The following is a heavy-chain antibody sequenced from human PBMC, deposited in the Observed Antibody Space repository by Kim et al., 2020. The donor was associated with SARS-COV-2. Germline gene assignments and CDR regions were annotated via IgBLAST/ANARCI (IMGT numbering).Heavy chain of an antibody. CDR1: GFTFSSYS. Sequence: GGSLRLSCAASGFTFSSYSMNWVRQAPGKGLEWVSSISSSSSYIYYADSVKGRFTISRDNAKNSLYLQMNSLRAEDTAVYYCARGDSSRQVDDYWGQGTLVTVSS. D-gene: IGHD5-18*01. V-gene: IGHV3-21*01. CDR2: ISSSSSYI. CDR3: ARGDSSRQVDDY. J-gene: IGHJ4*02.